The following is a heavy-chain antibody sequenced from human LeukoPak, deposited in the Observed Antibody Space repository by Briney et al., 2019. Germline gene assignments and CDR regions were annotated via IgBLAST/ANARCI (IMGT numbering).Heavy chain of an antibody. J-gene: IGHJ2*01. D-gene: IGHD1/OR15-1a*01. Sequence: SETPSLTCTVSGGSISSYYWSWIRQPAGKGLEWIGRVYTSGTTYYNPSLKTRVSILLDESKNQVSLKLTSVTAADTAVYYCARYQQRDGDWYFDLWGRGTLVTVSS. CDR2: VYTSGTT. CDR3: ARYQQRDGDWYFDL. CDR1: GGSISSYY. V-gene: IGHV4-4*07.